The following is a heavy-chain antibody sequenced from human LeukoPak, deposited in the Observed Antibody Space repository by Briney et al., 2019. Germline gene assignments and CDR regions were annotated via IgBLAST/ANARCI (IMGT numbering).Heavy chain of an antibody. V-gene: IGHV3-23*01. CDR2: TSGSGGNT. D-gene: IGHD1-26*01. CDR3: AKVSVVGATTGYFDS. CDR1: GFTFSSYA. Sequence: GGSLRLSCAASGFTFSSYAMSWVRQAPGKGLEWFSTTSGSGGNTYYADSVKGRFTISRDNSKNTLYLQMNSLRAEDTAVYYCAKVSVVGATTGYFDSWGQGILVTVSS. J-gene: IGHJ4*02.